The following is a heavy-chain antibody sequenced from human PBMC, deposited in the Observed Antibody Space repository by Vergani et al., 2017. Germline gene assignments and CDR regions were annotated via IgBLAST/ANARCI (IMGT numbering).Heavy chain of an antibody. V-gene: IGHV3-33*04. D-gene: IGHD1/OR15-1a*01. J-gene: IGHJ5*02. Sequence: QVQLVESGGGVVQPGRSLRLSCATSGFTLTSYGIKWVRQAPGKGPEWVAVTWFDGRNKFYSDSVKGRFIIPRDNSKDIVYLQMNSLRVEDTAVYYCARDQQIMYNWFDPWGQGTLVTVSS. CDR1: GFTLTSYG. CDR3: ARDQQIMYNWFDP. CDR2: TWFDGRNK.